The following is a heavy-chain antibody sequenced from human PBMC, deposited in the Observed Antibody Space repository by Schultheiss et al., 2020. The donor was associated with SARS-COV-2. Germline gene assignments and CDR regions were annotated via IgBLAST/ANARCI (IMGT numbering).Heavy chain of an antibody. CDR2: IYPGDSDT. V-gene: IGHV5-51*01. Sequence: GESLKISCKGSGYRFTNYWIGWVRQMPGKGLEWMGIIYPGDSDTRYSPSFRGQVTISADKSISTAYLQWSSLKALDTAMYYCARAPLSIAARPAGMDVWGQGTTVTVSS. J-gene: IGHJ6*02. D-gene: IGHD6-6*01. CDR3: ARAPLSIAARPAGMDV. CDR1: GYRFTNYW.